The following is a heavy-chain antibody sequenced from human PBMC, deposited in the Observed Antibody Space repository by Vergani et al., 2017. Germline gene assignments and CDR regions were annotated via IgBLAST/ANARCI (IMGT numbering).Heavy chain of an antibody. CDR3: ARDYEQIAPDLKHDAFDI. Sequence: EVQLVESGGGLVQPGGSLRLSCAASGFTFSSYSMNWVRQAPGKGLEWVSYISSSSSTIYYADSVKGRFTISRDNAKNSLYLKMNSLRDEDTAGYYWARDYEQIAPDLKHDAFDIWGQGTMVTVSS. CDR2: ISSSSSTI. CDR1: GFTFSSYS. J-gene: IGHJ3*02. D-gene: IGHD6-6*01. V-gene: IGHV3-48*02.